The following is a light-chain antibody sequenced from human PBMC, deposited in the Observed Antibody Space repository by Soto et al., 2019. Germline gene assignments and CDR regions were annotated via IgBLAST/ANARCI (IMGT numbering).Light chain of an antibody. CDR1: QSVSTY. Sequence: EIMLTQSPDTLSLSPGNRATLSCRASQSVSTYLAWYQQKPGQPPRLLIYDASNRAPGIPARFSGSGSGTDFTLTISSLEPEDFAVYYCQQRSNWPPTFGQGTKVDIK. V-gene: IGKV3-11*01. CDR3: QQRSNWPPT. J-gene: IGKJ1*01. CDR2: DAS.